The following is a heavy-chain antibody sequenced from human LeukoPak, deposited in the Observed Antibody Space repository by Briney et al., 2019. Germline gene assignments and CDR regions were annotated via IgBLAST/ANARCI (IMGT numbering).Heavy chain of an antibody. Sequence: SETLSLTCAVYGGSFSGYYWSWIRQPPGKGLEWIGYMYDSGRTNYNPSLRSRVTISEDTSKNQFSLKLSSVTAADTAVYYCARIDTVTTSNYWGQGTLVTVSS. CDR1: GGSFSGYY. CDR3: ARIDTVTTSNY. D-gene: IGHD4-17*01. V-gene: IGHV4-59*01. CDR2: MYDSGRT. J-gene: IGHJ4*02.